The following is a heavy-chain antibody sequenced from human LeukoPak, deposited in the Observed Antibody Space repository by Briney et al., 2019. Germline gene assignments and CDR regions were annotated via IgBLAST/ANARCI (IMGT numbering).Heavy chain of an antibody. J-gene: IGHJ4*02. CDR1: GGPLSGYY. CDR2: INHSGNT. Sequence: KPSETLSLTCAVYGGPLSGYYWTWIRQPPGKGLEWIGEINHSGNTNYNPSLKSRVTISVDTSKNQFSLKLSSVTAADTAVYYCARAQGSSSWTYFDYWGQGTLVTVSS. D-gene: IGHD6-13*01. V-gene: IGHV4-34*01. CDR3: ARAQGSSSWTYFDY.